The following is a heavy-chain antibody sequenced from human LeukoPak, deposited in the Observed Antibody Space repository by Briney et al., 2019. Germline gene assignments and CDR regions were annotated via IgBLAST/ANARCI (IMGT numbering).Heavy chain of an antibody. Sequence: ASVKVSCKASGYTFTSYDINWVRQATGQGLEWMGWISAYNGNTNYAQKLQGRVTMTTDTSTSTAYMELRSLRSDDTAVYYCARNVVGDCSSTSCYTDYWGQGTLVTVSS. CDR1: GYTFTSYD. D-gene: IGHD2-2*02. V-gene: IGHV1-18*01. J-gene: IGHJ4*02. CDR3: ARNVVGDCSSTSCYTDY. CDR2: ISAYNGNT.